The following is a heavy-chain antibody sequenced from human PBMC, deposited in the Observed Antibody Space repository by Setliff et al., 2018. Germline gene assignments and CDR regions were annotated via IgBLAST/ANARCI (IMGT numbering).Heavy chain of an antibody. V-gene: IGHV3-15*01. Sequence: GGSLRLSCSVSGITFKNAWMTWVRQAPGKGPEWVGRIKSSIEGATSDYGAPAKGRFTISRDDSKNMIFLQMNNLKIEDTGYYYCATGPRDSRNYLTWLGSWGQGTLVTVYS. D-gene: IGHD4-4*01. CDR1: GITFKNAW. CDR2: IKSSIEGATS. J-gene: IGHJ5*02. CDR3: ATGPRDSRNYLTWLGS.